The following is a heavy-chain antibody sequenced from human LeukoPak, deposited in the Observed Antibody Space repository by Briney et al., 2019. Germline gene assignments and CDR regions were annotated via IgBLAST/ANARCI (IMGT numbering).Heavy chain of an antibody. D-gene: IGHD1-26*01. CDR1: GFTFSSYN. Sequence: GRSLRLSCAASGFTFSSYNMNWVRQAPGKGLEWVSCISSGSSFIYYADSVKGRFTISRDNAKNSLYLQMNSLRAEDAAVYYCARPGAGGDAFDIWGQGTMVTVSS. V-gene: IGHV3-21*01. J-gene: IGHJ3*02. CDR3: ARPGAGGDAFDI. CDR2: ISSGSSFI.